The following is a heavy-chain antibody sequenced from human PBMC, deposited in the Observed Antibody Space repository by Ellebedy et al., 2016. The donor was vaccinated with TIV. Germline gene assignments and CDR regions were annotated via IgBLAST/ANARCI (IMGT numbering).Heavy chain of an antibody. CDR3: ARKSPYDMDV. CDR1: GFAFSGYA. J-gene: IGHJ6*02. CDR2: IGPTGGDT. V-gene: IGHV3-23*01. Sequence: GESLKISCAASGFAFSGYAMSWVRQAPGKGLEWVSSIGPTGGDTYYADSVRGRFTISRDGSKNTLYLQMESLRPEDTAIYYCARKSPYDMDVWGQGTTVTVSS.